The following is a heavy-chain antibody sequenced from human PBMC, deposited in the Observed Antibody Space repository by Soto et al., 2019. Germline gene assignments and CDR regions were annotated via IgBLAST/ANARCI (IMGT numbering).Heavy chain of an antibody. V-gene: IGHV1-2*02. CDR1: GYTFTGQY. Sequence: ASVKVSCKTSGYTFTGQYIHWVRQAPQQGPEWKGEIGPEGGATRYAQKFRGRVTMNMDTTITTVYMELKNLITDDTAVYYCGRGRSGQIVVFYWGQGTPVTVSS. CDR3: GRGRSGQIVVFY. CDR2: IGPEGGAT. J-gene: IGHJ4*02. D-gene: IGHD1-26*01.